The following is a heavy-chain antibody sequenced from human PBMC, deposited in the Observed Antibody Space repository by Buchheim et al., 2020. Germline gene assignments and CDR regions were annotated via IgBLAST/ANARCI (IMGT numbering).Heavy chain of an antibody. J-gene: IGHJ4*02. Sequence: QLQLQESGPGLVKPSEPLSLTCTVSGGSISSSSYYWGWIRQPPGKGLEWIGSIYYSGSTYYTPSLNSRVTISVNTSKNQFSLKLSSVTAADTAVYYCARDPTGIAVAGFVFDYWGQGTL. D-gene: IGHD6-19*01. CDR2: IYYSGST. V-gene: IGHV4-39*02. CDR3: ARDPTGIAVAGFVFDY. CDR1: GGSISSSSYY.